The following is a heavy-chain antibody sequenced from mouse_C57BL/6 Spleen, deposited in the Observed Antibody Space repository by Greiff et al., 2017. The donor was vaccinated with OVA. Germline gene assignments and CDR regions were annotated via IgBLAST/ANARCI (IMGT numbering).Heavy chain of an antibody. CDR3: AREEVATRAYYFDY. Sequence: VQLKQSGPELVKPGASVKISCKASGYSFTDYNMNWVKQSNGKSLEWIGVINPNYGTTSYNQKFKGKATLTVDQSSSTAYMQLNSLTSEDSAVYYCAREEVATRAYYFDYWGQVTTLTVSS. J-gene: IGHJ2*01. V-gene: IGHV1-39*01. CDR2: INPNYGTT. CDR1: GYSFTDYN. D-gene: IGHD1-1*01.